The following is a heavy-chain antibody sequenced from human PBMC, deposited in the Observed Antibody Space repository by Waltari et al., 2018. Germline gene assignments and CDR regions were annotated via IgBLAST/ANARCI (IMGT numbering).Heavy chain of an antibody. CDR2: ISAYNGNT. J-gene: IGHJ4*02. CDR1: GYTFTSYG. Sequence: QVQLVQSGAEVKKPGASVKVSCKASGYTFTSYGISWVRQAPGQGLEWMGWISAYNGNTNYAQKLQGRVTMTTDTATSTAYMELRSLRSDDTAVYYCARDAPNVDIVATNIRGDYWGQGTLVTVSS. V-gene: IGHV1-18*01. CDR3: ARDAPNVDIVATNIRGDY. D-gene: IGHD5-12*01.